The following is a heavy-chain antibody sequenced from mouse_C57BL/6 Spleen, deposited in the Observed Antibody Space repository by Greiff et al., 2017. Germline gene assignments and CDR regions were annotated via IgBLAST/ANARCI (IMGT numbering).Heavy chain of an antibody. CDR1: GYTFTDYE. J-gene: IGHJ2*01. V-gene: IGHV1-15*01. CDR2: IDPETGGT. Sequence: QVQLQQSGAELVRPGASVTLSCKASGYTFTDYEMHWVKQTPVHGLEWIGAIDPETGGTAYNQKFKGKAKLTADKSSSTAYMELRSLTSEDSAVYYCTREGLQRYFDYWGQGTTLTVSS. CDR3: TREGLQRYFDY. D-gene: IGHD1-1*01.